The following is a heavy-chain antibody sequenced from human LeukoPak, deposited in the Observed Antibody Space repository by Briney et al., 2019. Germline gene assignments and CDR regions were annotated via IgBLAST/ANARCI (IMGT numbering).Heavy chain of an antibody. Sequence: GGSLRLSCAASGFTFSSYAMSWVRQAPGKGLEWVSAISGSGGSTYYADSVKGRFTISRDNSKNTLYLQMIGLRRDDTGIYYCATYSHGTITFDHWGQGTLVTVSS. J-gene: IGHJ4*02. CDR2: ISGSGGST. V-gene: IGHV3-23*01. CDR3: ATYSHGTITFDH. D-gene: IGHD1-14*01. CDR1: GFTFSSYA.